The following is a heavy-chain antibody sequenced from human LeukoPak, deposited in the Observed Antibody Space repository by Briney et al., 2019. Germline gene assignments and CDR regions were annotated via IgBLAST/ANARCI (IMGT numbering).Heavy chain of an antibody. CDR1: GFTFSSCA. J-gene: IGHJ4*02. V-gene: IGHV3-23*01. D-gene: IGHD6-19*01. Sequence: GASLRLSCAASGFTFSSCAMSWVRQAPGKGLEWVSTITGGGGTTYYADSVKGRFTISRDNSKNTLYLQMNSLRAEDTAVYYCARDLWRWLVQGAFDYWGQGTLVTVSS. CDR3: ARDLWRWLVQGAFDY. CDR2: ITGGGGTT.